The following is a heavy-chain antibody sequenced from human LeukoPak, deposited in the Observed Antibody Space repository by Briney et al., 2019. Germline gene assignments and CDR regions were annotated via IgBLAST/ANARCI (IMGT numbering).Heavy chain of an antibody. V-gene: IGHV4-34*01. CDR1: GGSFSGYY. CDR3: ARGLRDGYIEYYFDY. J-gene: IGHJ4*02. D-gene: IGHD5-24*01. Sequence: SETLPLTCAVYGGSFSGYYWSWIRQPPGKGLEWIGEINHSGSTNYNPSLKSRVTISVDTSKNQFSLKLSSVTAADTAVYYCARGLRDGYIEYYFDYWGQGTLVTVSS. CDR2: INHSGST.